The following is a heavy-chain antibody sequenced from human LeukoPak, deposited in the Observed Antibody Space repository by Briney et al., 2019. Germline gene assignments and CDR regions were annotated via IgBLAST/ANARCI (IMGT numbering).Heavy chain of an antibody. J-gene: IGHJ4*02. Sequence: SETLSLTCTVSGGSISSSSYYWGWIRQPPGKGLEWIGSIYYSGSTYYNPSLKSRVTISVDTSKNQFSLKLSSVTAADTAVYYCARGTFAAAAVFRYWGQGTLVTVSS. CDR1: GGSISSSSYY. D-gene: IGHD6-13*01. CDR2: IYYSGST. V-gene: IGHV4-39*01. CDR3: ARGTFAAAAVFRY.